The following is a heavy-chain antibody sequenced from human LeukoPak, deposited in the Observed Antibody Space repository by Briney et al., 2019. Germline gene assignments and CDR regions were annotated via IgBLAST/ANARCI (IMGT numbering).Heavy chain of an antibody. Sequence: GGSLRLSCAASGFTFSSYSMNWVRQAPGKGLEWVSSISSSSSYIYYADSVKGRFTISRDNAKNSLYLQMNSLRAEDTAVYYCARDGMIGYCSSTSCYAKGYFDYWGQGTLVTVSS. V-gene: IGHV3-21*01. CDR2: ISSSSSYI. D-gene: IGHD2-2*01. CDR3: ARDGMIGYCSSTSCYAKGYFDY. J-gene: IGHJ4*02. CDR1: GFTFSSYS.